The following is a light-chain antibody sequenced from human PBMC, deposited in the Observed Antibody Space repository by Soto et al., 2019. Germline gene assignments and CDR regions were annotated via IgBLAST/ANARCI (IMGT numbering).Light chain of an antibody. Sequence: QSALTQPASVSGSPGQSITISCTGTSSDVGGYNYVSWYQQHPGKAPKLMIYDVSNRPSGVSDRFSGSRSGNTASLAISGLQGEDEAHYFCSSYTGSSTLVIFGGGTKLTVL. CDR2: DVS. V-gene: IGLV2-14*03. CDR1: SSDVGGYNY. J-gene: IGLJ2*01. CDR3: SSYTGSSTLVI.